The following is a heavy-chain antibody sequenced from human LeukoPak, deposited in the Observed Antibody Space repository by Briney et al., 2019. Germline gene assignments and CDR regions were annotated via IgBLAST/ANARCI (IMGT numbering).Heavy chain of an antibody. CDR2: IYYSGST. CDR3: ARDSGSSRGFDY. V-gene: IGHV4-59*01. J-gene: IGHJ4*02. CDR1: GGSISSYF. D-gene: IGHD6-13*01. Sequence: PSETLSLTCTVSGGSISSYFWSWIRQPPGKGLEWIGYIYYSGSTNYNPSLKSRVTISVDTSKNQFSLKLSSVTAADTAVYYCARDSGSSRGFDYWGQGTLVTVSS.